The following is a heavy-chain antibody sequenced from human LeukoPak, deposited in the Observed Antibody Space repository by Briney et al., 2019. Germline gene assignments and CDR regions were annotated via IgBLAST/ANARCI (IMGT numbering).Heavy chain of an antibody. CDR3: VRVGNSLNYFDC. D-gene: IGHD3-16*01. CDR1: GFSFSSYE. CDR2: IRSSGSTT. V-gene: IGHV3-48*03. Sequence: PGGSLRLSCAASGFSFSSYEMNWVRQAPGKGLEWVSYIRSSGSTTYYADSVKGRFTISRDNAKDSPYLQMNSLRAEDTAVYYCVRVGNSLNYFDCWGQGTLVTVSS. J-gene: IGHJ4*02.